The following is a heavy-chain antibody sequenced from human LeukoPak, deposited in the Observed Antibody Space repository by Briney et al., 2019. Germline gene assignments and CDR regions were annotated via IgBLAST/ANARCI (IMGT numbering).Heavy chain of an antibody. CDR2: VSASGST. Sequence: SETLSLTCTVSGGSISSYYWSWIRQPAGKGLEWIGCVSASGSTNYAPSLRSRVTMSVDTSKNQFSLKLNSVTAADTAVYYCATDISWFDPWGRGTLVTVSS. CDR1: GGSISSYY. J-gene: IGHJ5*02. CDR3: ATDISWFDP. V-gene: IGHV4-4*07.